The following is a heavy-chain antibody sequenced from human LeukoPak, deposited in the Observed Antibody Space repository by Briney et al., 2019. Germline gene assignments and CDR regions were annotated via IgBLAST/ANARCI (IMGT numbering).Heavy chain of an antibody. CDR3: VIMAGY. Sequence: SETLSLTCTVSGDSISSSNSYRGWIRQPPGKGLEWIGSLYYSGSSYYNPSLKSRVTISADTSKNQFSLKLTSETAADTAVYYCVIMAGYWGQGTLVTVSS. V-gene: IGHV4-39*01. CDR2: LYYSGSS. J-gene: IGHJ4*02. D-gene: IGHD3-10*01. CDR1: GDSISSSNSY.